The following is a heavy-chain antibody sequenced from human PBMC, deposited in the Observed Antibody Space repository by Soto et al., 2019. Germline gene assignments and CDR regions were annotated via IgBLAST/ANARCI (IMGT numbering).Heavy chain of an antibody. CDR2: ISSSSSYT. CDR1: GFTFSDYY. CDR3: ARDYDIFDY. J-gene: IGHJ4*02. Sequence: PGGSLRLSCAASGFTFSDYYMSWIRQAPGKGLEWVSYISSSSSYTNYADSVKGRVTMTRDTSTSTVYMELSSLRSEDTAVYYCARDYDIFDYWGQGTLVTVSS. V-gene: IGHV3-11*05. D-gene: IGHD3-9*01.